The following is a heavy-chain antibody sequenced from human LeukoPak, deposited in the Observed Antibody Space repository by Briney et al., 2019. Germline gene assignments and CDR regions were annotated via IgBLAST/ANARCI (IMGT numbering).Heavy chain of an antibody. J-gene: IGHJ4*02. CDR1: GFSLGTSGVG. V-gene: IGHV2-5*01. Sequence: SGPTLVNPTQTLTLTCSFSGFSLGTSGVGVGWIRQPPGKALEWLALIYWTDDKRYSPSLKTRLTITKDTSKNQVVLKMTNMDPVDTATYYCAHYEYISSSFAYWGQGTLVTVSS. CDR2: IYWTDDK. D-gene: IGHD6-6*01. CDR3: AHYEYISSSFAY.